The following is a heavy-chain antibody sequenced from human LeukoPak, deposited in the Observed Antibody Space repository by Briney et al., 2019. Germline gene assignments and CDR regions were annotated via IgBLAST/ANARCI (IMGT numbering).Heavy chain of an antibody. D-gene: IGHD3-10*01. CDR1: GYTFTGYY. J-gene: IGHJ6*03. V-gene: IGHV1-2*02. CDR3: ARVGWFGELNYYYYYMDV. CDR2: INPNSGGT. Sequence: ASVKVSCKASGYTFTGYYMHWVRQAPGQGLEWMGWINPNSGGTNYAQKFQGRVTMTRDTSISTAYMELSRLRSDDTAVYYWARVGWFGELNYYYYYMDVWGKGTTVTVSS.